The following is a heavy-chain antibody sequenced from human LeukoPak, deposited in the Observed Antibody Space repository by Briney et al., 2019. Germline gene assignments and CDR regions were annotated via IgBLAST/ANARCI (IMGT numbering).Heavy chain of an antibody. D-gene: IGHD6-13*01. CDR1: GGSFSGYY. J-gene: IGHJ4*02. V-gene: IGHV4-34*01. CDR3: ARHRGKAAGKGPSDY. Sequence: SETLSLTCAVYGGSFSGYYWSWIRQPPGKGLEWIGEINHSGSTNYNPSLKSRVTISVDTSKNQFSLKLSSVAAADTAVYYCARHRGKAAGKGPSDYWGQGTLVTVSS. CDR2: INHSGST.